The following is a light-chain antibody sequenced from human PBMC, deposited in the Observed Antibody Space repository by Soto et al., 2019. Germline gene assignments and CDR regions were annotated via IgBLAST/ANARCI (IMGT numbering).Light chain of an antibody. V-gene: IGLV2-23*02. J-gene: IGLJ1*01. Sequence: QSVLTHPASVSGSPGQSITISCTGTSSDVVSYNLVSWYQQHPGKAPILMIYEVSKRPSGGSNRFSGSKSGNTASLTISGLQAEDEADYYCCSYAGSSTFADVFGTGTKVTVL. CDR2: EVS. CDR3: CSYAGSSTFADV. CDR1: SSDVVSYNL.